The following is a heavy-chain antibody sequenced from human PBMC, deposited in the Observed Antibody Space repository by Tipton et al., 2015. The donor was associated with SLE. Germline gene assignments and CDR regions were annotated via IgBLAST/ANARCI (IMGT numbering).Heavy chain of an antibody. D-gene: IGHD2-21*01. V-gene: IGHV4-34*01. CDR3: ARCDDNDAFDI. CDR1: GVSFSDYY. J-gene: IGHJ3*02. Sequence: TLSLTCAVYGVSFSDYYWSWIRQPPGKGLEWIGEISHSGTTKYNPSLKSRVTISVDTSKNQFPLKLSSVTAADTAVYYCARCDDNDAFDIWGQGTMVTVSS. CDR2: ISHSGTT.